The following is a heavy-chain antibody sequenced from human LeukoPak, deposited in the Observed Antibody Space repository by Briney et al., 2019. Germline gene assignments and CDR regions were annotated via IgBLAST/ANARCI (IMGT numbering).Heavy chain of an antibody. CDR1: GGSFSGDC. CDR2: INHGGST. V-gene: IGHV4-34*01. Sequence: SETLSLTCAVYGGSFSGDCWSWIRQSPGKGLEWVGEINHGGSTTYNPSLQSRVTMSVDTSTNQISLKMTSGTAADTAIYYCARDTGQAIPFDDSGQGTQFT. J-gene: IGHJ4*02. CDR3: ARDTGQAIPFDD. D-gene: IGHD5-18*01.